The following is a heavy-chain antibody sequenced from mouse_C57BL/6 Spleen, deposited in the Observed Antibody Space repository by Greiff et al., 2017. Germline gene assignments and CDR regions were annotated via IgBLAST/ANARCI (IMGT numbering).Heavy chain of an antibody. CDR3: ARVYSNYVVRGYAMDY. V-gene: IGHV1-50*01. Sequence: QVQLQQPGAELVKPGASVKLSCKASGYTFTSYWMQWVKQRPGQGLEWIGEIDPSDSYTNYNQKFKGKATLTVDTSSSTAYMQLSSLTSEDSAVYYCARVYSNYVVRGYAMDYWGQGTSVTVSS. CDR2: IDPSDSYT. D-gene: IGHD2-5*01. CDR1: GYTFTSYW. J-gene: IGHJ4*01.